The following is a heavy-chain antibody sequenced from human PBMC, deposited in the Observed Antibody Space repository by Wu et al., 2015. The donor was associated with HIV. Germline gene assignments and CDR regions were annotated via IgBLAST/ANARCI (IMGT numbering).Heavy chain of an antibody. CDR2: ISTYNGNT. Sequence: QVQLVQSGAEVKKPGSSVKVSCKASGGTFSSYAISWVRQAPGQGLEWMGWISTYNGNTNYAQKLQGRVTMTTDTSTSTAYMELRSLRSDDTAVYYCARQYSSTWRYYYYYMDVWGKGTTVTVSS. CDR1: GGTFSSYA. V-gene: IGHV1-18*01. J-gene: IGHJ6*03. CDR3: ARQYSSTWRYYYYYMDV. D-gene: IGHD6-13*01.